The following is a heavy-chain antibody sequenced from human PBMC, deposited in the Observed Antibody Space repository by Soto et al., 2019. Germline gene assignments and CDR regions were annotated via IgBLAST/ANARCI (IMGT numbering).Heavy chain of an antibody. CDR1: GFTFTRYS. J-gene: IGHJ4*02. CDR2: ISSTTNYI. Sequence: LSCAASGFTFTRYSMNWVRQAPGKGLEWVSSISSTTNYIYYADSMKGRFTVSRDNAKNSVYLEMNSLSAEDTAVYYCARESEDLTSNFDYWGQGTLVTVSS. CDR3: ARESEDLTSNFDY. V-gene: IGHV3-21*01.